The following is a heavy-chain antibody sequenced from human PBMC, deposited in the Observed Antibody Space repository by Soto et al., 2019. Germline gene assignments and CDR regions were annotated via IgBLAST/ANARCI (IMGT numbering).Heavy chain of an antibody. CDR1: GLSFRSYS. V-gene: IGHV3-21*06. D-gene: IGHD5-12*01. J-gene: IGHJ5*01. CDR3: ARDRNIATSGDWFDS. CDR2: ISSSGDYI. Sequence: GGSLRLSCVVSGLSFRSYSMNWVRPAPGKGLEWVSSISSSGDYIYYADSVKGRFTIARDNAKNSLYLQMNSLRAEDTAVYYCARDRNIATSGDWFDSWGQGTLVTVSS.